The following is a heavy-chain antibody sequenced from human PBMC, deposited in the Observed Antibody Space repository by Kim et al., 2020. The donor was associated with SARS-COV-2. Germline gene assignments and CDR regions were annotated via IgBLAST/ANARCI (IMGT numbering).Heavy chain of an antibody. Sequence: ASVKVSCKASGYTFKSYPIHWVRQAPGQRLEWMGLVNAANDETKYSQKFQGRVTITRDTSANTAYMDLRSLTFEDTAIYYCARDMNPTVYDYWGQGTLVTVSS. CDR1: GYTFKSYP. J-gene: IGHJ4*02. D-gene: IGHD4-4*01. CDR2: VNAANDET. CDR3: ARDMNPTVYDY. V-gene: IGHV1-3*01.